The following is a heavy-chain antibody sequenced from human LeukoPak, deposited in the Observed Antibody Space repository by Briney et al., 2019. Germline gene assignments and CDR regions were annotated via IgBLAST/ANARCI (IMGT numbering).Heavy chain of an antibody. D-gene: IGHD5-18*01. CDR2: IIPIFGTG. V-gene: IGHV1-69*13. CDR3: ARGSPISYGIYDY. J-gene: IGHJ4*02. CDR1: GGTFSSYA. Sequence: SVKVSCKASGGTFSSYAISWVRQAPGQGLEWMGGIIPIFGTGNYAQKFQGRVTITADESTSTAYMELSSLRSEDTAVYYCARGSPISYGIYDYWGQGTLVTVSS.